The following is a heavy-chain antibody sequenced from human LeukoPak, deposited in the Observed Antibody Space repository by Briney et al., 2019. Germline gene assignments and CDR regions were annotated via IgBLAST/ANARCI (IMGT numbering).Heavy chain of an antibody. CDR2: ISGYNGNT. Sequence: ASVKVSCKTSGYTFTNYGISWVRQAPGQGLEWMGWISGYNGNTNYVQKFRGRVTMTTDTSTSTVYMELRSLRSDDTAVYYCAREGYCSGGSCYPGYYYYMDVWGKGTTVTVSS. J-gene: IGHJ6*03. V-gene: IGHV1-18*01. CDR1: GYTFTNYG. CDR3: AREGYCSGGSCYPGYYYYMDV. D-gene: IGHD2-15*01.